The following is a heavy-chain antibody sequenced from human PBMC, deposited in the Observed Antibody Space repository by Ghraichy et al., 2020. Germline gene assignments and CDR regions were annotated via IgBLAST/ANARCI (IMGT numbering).Heavy chain of an antibody. V-gene: IGHV4-59*01. D-gene: IGHD5-12*01. CDR2: IYYSGST. CDR1: GGSISSYY. J-gene: IGHJ6*02. Sequence: SDTLSLTCTVSGGSISSYYWSWIRQPPGKGLEWIGYIYYSGSTNYNPSLKSRVTISVDTSKNQFSLKLSSVTAADTAVYYCAREGGYSGYDIYYYGMDVWGQGTTVTVSS. CDR3: AREGGYSGYDIYYYGMDV.